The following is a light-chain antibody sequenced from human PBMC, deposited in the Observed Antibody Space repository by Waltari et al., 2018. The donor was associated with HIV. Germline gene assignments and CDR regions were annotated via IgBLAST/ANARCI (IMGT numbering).Light chain of an antibody. V-gene: IGKV3-20*01. Sequence: EIVLTQSPGTLSLSPGERATLSCRASQSVNSRFLAWYQQKPGQAPRLLIYGASDRATGIPDRFSGSGSGTDFTLTISRLETEDFAVYYCQQYGNSLTFGGGTKVEIK. CDR2: GAS. CDR1: QSVNSRF. CDR3: QQYGNSLT. J-gene: IGKJ4*01.